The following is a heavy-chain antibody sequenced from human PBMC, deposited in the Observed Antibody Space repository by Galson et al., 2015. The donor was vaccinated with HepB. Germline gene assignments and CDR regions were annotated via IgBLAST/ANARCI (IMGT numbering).Heavy chain of an antibody. D-gene: IGHD5-12*01. CDR3: AADDRVATIGGDYYYMDV. CDR1: GFTFTSSA. CDR2: IVVGSGNT. Sequence: SVKVSCKASGFTFTSSAVQWVRQARGQRLEWIGWIVVGSGNTNYAQKFQERVTITRDMSTSTAYMELSSLRSEDTAVYYCAADDRVATIGGDYYYMDVWGKGTTVTVSS. J-gene: IGHJ6*03. V-gene: IGHV1-58*01.